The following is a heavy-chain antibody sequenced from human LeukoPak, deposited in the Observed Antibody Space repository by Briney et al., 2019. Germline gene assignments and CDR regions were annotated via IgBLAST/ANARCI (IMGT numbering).Heavy chain of an antibody. CDR1: GASISSYY. CDR3: ARDDVPYRGTYMPFDV. J-gene: IGHJ4*02. Sequence: SETLSLTCSVSGASISSYYWSWVRQPAGKGLEWIGRIYISGTTKHNPSLKSRVTMSVDPSKNQFSLRLTSVTAADTAVYFCARDDVPYRGTYMPFDVWGQGTLVTVSS. V-gene: IGHV4-4*07. D-gene: IGHD3-10*02. CDR2: IYISGTT.